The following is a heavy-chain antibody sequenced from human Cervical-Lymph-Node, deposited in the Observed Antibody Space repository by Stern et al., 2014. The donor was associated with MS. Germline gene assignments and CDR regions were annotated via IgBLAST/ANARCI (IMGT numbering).Heavy chain of an antibody. CDR2: ISYDGSNK. CDR3: AKGPGTYNTSLIDY. J-gene: IGHJ4*02. D-gene: IGHD1-14*01. CDR1: GFTFSGNA. V-gene: IGHV3-30*18. Sequence: QLQLVESGGDVVQPGRSLRLSCAASGFTFSGNAMHWVRQAPGKGLDWVAVISYDGSNKFYADSVKGRFTISRDSSKNTLSLQMNSLRTEDTAVYYCAKGPGTYNTSLIDYWGRGALVTVSS.